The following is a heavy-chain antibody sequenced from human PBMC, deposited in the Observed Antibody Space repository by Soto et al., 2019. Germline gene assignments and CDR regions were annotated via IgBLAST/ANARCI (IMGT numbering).Heavy chain of an antibody. CDR1: GGSISSSNW. CDR2: IYHSGST. J-gene: IGHJ4*02. CDR3: ARAAMGGSSWPFDY. Sequence: SETPSLTCAVSGGSISSSNWWSWVRQPPGKGPEWIGEIYHSGSTNYNPSLKSRVTISVDKSENQFSLKLNSVTAADTAVYHCARAAMGGSSWPFDYWGQGTLVTVSS. D-gene: IGHD6-13*01. V-gene: IGHV4-4*02.